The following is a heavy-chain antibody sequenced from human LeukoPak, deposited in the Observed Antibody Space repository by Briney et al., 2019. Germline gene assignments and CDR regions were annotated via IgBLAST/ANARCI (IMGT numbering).Heavy chain of an antibody. CDR3: AKLDGFDP. D-gene: IGHD1-1*01. CDR2: ISYDGSNK. CDR1: GFTFSSYA. Sequence: GRSLRLSCAASGFTFSSYAMHWVRQAPGKGLEWVAVISYDGSNKYYADSVKGRFTISRDNSKNTLYLQMNSLRAEDTAVYYCAKLDGFDPWGQGTLVTVSS. V-gene: IGHV3-30-3*02. J-gene: IGHJ5*02.